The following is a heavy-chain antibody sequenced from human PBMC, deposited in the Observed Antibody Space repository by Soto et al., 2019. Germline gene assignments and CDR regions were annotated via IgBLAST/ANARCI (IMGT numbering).Heavy chain of an antibody. J-gene: IGHJ4*02. CDR2: FYHNGRT. Sequence: KTSETLSLTCTVSAGSITSANYFWGWVRQPPGKGLEWIGSFYHNGRTYYNPSLKSRVTIAVDTSKNQFSLKLTSVTAADTAVYYGATLALVVVAPPGVPFDYWGQGALVTVSS. CDR3: ATLALVVVAPPGVPFDY. D-gene: IGHD2-15*01. CDR1: AGSITSANYF. V-gene: IGHV4-39*01.